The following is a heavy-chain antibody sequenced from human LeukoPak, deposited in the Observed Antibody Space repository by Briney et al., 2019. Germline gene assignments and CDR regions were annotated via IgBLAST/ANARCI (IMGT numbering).Heavy chain of an antibody. D-gene: IGHD3-3*01. J-gene: IGHJ6*03. CDR2: IYYSGST. V-gene: IGHV4-39*07. CDR3: AREASGLYDFWSGYNYYYYMDV. Sequence: SETLSLTCTVSGGSISSSSYYWGWIRQPPGKGLEWIGSIYYSGSTYYNPPLKSRVTISVDTSKNQFSLKLSSVTAADTAVYYCAREASGLYDFWSGYNYYYYMDVWGKGTTVTVSS. CDR1: GGSISSSSYY.